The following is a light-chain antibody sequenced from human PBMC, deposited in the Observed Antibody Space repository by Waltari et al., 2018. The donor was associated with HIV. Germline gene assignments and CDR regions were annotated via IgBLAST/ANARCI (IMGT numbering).Light chain of an antibody. CDR2: AAP. J-gene: IGKJ5*01. V-gene: IGKV1-39*01. CDR3: QQSYSIPVT. Sequence: QMAQSPAAVAASVGERITNTCLASQNITNHLKWYLQRPWKPPYILINAAPNLISGVPSRFIGTGSGTDSTLPISSLQAEDFGPYYCQQSYSIPVTFGQRTRLQ. CDR1: QNITNH.